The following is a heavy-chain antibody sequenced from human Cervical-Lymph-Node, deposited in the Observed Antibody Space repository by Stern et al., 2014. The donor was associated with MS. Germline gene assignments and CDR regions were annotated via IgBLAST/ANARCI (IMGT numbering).Heavy chain of an antibody. J-gene: IGHJ5*01. CDR3: ARGYSSSWYWFDS. Sequence: VQLVQSGPGLVKPSETLSLTCTVSGGPISSYYWSWIRQPPGKGLEWIGYIYYSGSTNYNPSLKSRVTISVDTSKNQFSLKLSSVTAADTAVYFCARGYSSSWYWFDSWGQGTQVTVSS. CDR2: IYYSGST. D-gene: IGHD6-13*01. V-gene: IGHV4-59*01. CDR1: GGPISSYY.